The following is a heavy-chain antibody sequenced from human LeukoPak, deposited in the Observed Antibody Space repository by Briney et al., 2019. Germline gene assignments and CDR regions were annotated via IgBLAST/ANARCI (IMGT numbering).Heavy chain of an antibody. CDR2: ISSSSSYI. Sequence: SCKASGYTFTSYDINWVRQAPGKGLEWVSSISSSSSYIYYADSVKGRFTISRDNAKNSLYLQMNSLRAEDTAVYYCARFTFSPAAFDIWGQGTMVTVSS. V-gene: IGHV3-21*01. J-gene: IGHJ3*02. CDR3: ARFTFSPAAFDI. CDR1: GYTFTSYD.